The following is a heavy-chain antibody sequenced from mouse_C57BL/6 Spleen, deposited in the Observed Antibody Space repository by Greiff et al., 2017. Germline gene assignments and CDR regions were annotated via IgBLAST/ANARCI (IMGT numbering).Heavy chain of an antibody. CDR1: GFTFTDYY. CDR3: ARSTYYSNYVYYFDY. Sequence: EVQRVVSGGGLVQPGGSLSLSCAASGFTFTDYYMSWVRQPPGKALEWLGFIRNKANGYTTEYSASVKGRFTISRDNSQSILYLQMNALRAEDSATYYCARSTYYSNYVYYFDYWGQGTTLTVSS. J-gene: IGHJ2*01. D-gene: IGHD2-5*01. V-gene: IGHV7-3*01. CDR2: IRNKANGYTT.